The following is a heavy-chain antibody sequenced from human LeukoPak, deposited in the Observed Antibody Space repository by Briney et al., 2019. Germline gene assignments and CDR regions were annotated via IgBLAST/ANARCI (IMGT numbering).Heavy chain of an antibody. V-gene: IGHV4-34*01. J-gene: IGHJ6*02. CDR2: INHSGST. D-gene: IGHD1-26*01. Sequence: SETLSLTCAVYGGSFSGYYWSWIRQPPGKGLEWIGEINHSGSTNYNPSLKSRVTISVDTSKNQFSLKLSSVTAADTAVYYCARIKIYSLLESFYYYYGMDVWGQGTTVTVPS. CDR1: GGSFSGYY. CDR3: ARIKIYSLLESFYYYYGMDV.